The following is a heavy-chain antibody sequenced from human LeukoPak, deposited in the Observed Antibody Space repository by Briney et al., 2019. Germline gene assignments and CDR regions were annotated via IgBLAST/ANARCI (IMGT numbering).Heavy chain of an antibody. V-gene: IGHV1-3*04. Sequence: ASVTVSCKTSGHIFTTHYIHWMRQAPGQRLEWLGRVNTDNTKSEYSQKFQGRVTMTRNTSISTAYMELSSLRSEDTAVYYCATTEGLWFDYWGQGTLVTVSS. J-gene: IGHJ4*02. CDR3: ATTEGLWFDY. CDR1: GHIFTTHY. D-gene: IGHD5-18*01. CDR2: VNTDNTKS.